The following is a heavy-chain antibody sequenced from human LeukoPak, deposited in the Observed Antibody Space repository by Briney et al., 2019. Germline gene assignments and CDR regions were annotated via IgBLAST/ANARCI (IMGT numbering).Heavy chain of an antibody. CDR1: GSSISNSGYY. CDR2: IYYSGST. Sequence: SETLSLTCTVSGSSISNSGYYWGWIRQPPGKGLEWIGTIYYSGSTYYNPSLKGRVTMSVDTSKNQFSLNLISVTASDTAVYYCATHGAAVAGGFDPWGQGTLVTVSS. V-gene: IGHV4-39*01. J-gene: IGHJ5*02. CDR3: ATHGAAVAGGFDP. D-gene: IGHD6-19*01.